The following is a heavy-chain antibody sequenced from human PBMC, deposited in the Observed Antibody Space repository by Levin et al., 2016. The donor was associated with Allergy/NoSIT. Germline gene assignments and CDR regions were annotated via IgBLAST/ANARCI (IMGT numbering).Heavy chain of an antibody. CDR2: MHYSGTT. J-gene: IGHJ5*02. CDR3: ARLGRDCTGGSCQTSLKNNWFRPR. V-gene: IGHV4-61*03. D-gene: IGHD2-15*01. Sequence: WIRQPPGKGLEWIGCMHYSGTTKHNPSLKSRVTISLDTSKNHFSLKLSSVTAADTAVYFCARLGRDCTGGSCQTSLKNNWFRPRGAREPWSPSPQ.